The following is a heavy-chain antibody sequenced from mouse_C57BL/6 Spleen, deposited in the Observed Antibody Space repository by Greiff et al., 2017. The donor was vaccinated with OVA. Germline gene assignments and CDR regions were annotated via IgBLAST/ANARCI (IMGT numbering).Heavy chain of an antibody. CDR3: TRGGYYNYYAMED. D-gene: IGHD2-3*01. V-gene: IGHV1-15*01. Sequence: VQLQQSGAELVRPGASVTLSCKASGYTFTDYEMHWVKQTPVHGLEWIGAIDPETGGTAYNQKFKGKAILTADKSSSTAYMELRSLTSEDSAVYYCTRGGYYNYYAMEDWGKGTSVTVSS. J-gene: IGHJ4*01. CDR1: GYTFTDYE. CDR2: IDPETGGT.